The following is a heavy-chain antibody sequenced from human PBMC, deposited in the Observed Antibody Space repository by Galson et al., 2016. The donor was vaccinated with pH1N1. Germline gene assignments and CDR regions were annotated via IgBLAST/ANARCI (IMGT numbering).Heavy chain of an antibody. V-gene: IGHV4-4*07. CDR1: GDSLSGHY. Sequence: SETLSLTCSVSGDSLSGHYWNWIRQPAGRGLEYIGRIYPNGAANSNPSLSSRLVMSVDMSKNQVSLRLTSVTAADSGVYYCARAENRNHYHDAFDIWGQGTKVTVSS. CDR2: IYPNGAA. CDR3: ARAENRNHYHDAFDI. D-gene: IGHD1-14*01. J-gene: IGHJ3*02.